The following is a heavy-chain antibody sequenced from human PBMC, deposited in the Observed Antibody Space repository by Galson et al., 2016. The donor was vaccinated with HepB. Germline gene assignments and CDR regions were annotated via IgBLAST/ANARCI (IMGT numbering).Heavy chain of an antibody. J-gene: IGHJ4*02. D-gene: IGHD6-19*01. Sequence: SLRLSCAASGFTFSSYAMSWVRQAPGKGLEWVAGISWKTDNIGYADSVKGRFTISRDNAKNSLYLQMKSLRAEDTAFYFCARDLAVAGTGGGFDCWGQGTLVTVSS. CDR1: GFTFSSYA. V-gene: IGHV3-9*01. CDR2: ISWKTDNI. CDR3: ARDLAVAGTGGGFDC.